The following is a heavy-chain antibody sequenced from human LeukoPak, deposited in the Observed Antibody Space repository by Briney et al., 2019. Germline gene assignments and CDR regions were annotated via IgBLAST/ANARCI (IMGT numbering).Heavy chain of an antibody. Sequence: PSGTLSLTCAVSGGSTSSGGYYWSWIRQHPGKGLEWIGYIYYSGSTYYNPSLKSRVTISVDTSKNQFSLKLSSVTAADTAVYYCAREWIQLWPGFDYWGQGTLVTVSS. V-gene: IGHV4-31*11. CDR1: GGSTSSGGYY. CDR2: IYYSGST. J-gene: IGHJ4*02. D-gene: IGHD5-18*01. CDR3: AREWIQLWPGFDY.